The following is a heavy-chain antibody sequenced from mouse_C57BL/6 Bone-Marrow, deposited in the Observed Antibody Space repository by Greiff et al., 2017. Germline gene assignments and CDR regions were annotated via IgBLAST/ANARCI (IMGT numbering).Heavy chain of an antibody. D-gene: IGHD1-1*02. CDR1: GYTFTSYT. CDR2: INPSSGYT. V-gene: IGHV1-4*01. CDR3: AGWHCGGISCDY. J-gene: IGHJ2*01. Sequence: VQLQQSGAELVRPGASVKMSCKASGYTFTSYTMEWVKQRPGQGLEWIGYINPSSGYTKYNEKFKDKATLTADKSSSTAYMQLSSLTSEDSAVYYFAGWHCGGISCDYWGQGTTLTVSS.